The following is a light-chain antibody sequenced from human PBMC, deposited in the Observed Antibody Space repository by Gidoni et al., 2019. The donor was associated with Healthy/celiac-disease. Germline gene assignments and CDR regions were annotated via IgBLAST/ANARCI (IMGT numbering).Light chain of an antibody. CDR3: QQRSNWPPT. J-gene: IGKJ3*01. Sequence: EIVLTQSPATLSLSPGERAPLSCRASQSVSSSLAWYQQEPGQTPRLLIYDASNRDTGIPARFSGSGSGTDVTLTSSSLEPEDFAVYYCQQRSNWPPTFGPGTKVDIK. V-gene: IGKV3-11*01. CDR2: DAS. CDR1: QSVSSS.